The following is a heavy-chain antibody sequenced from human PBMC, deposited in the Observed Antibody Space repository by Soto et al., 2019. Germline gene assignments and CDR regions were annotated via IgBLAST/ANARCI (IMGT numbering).Heavy chain of an antibody. CDR2: IWYDGSNK. V-gene: IGHV3-33*01. CDR3: ARVSGWNYAPYYYGMDV. CDR1: GFTFSSYG. D-gene: IGHD1-7*01. Sequence: GGSLRLSCAASGFTFSSYGMHWVRQAPGKGLEWVAVIWYDGSNKYYADSVKGRFTISRDNSKNTLYLQMNSLRAEDTAVYYCARVSGWNYAPYYYGMDVWGQGTTVTVSS. J-gene: IGHJ6*02.